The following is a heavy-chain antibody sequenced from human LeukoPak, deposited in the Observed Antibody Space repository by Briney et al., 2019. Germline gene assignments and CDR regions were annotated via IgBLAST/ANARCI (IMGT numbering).Heavy chain of an antibody. CDR3: AGEPHTVTTNQNYFDF. D-gene: IGHD4-17*01. V-gene: IGHV1-2*02. J-gene: IGHJ4*02. CDR2: INPSSGGT. CDR1: GYTFTGHY. Sequence: ASVKVSCKASGYTFTGHYMHWVRQAPGQGLEWMGWINPSSGGTNYAQKFQGRVTMTRDTSISTAYMELGRLRSDDTAVYYCAGEPHTVTTNQNYFDFWGQGTLVTVSS.